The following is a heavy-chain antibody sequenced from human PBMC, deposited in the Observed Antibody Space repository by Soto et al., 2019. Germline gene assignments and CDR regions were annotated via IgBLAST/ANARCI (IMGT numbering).Heavy chain of an antibody. CDR3: ARDRRCGGDCYLKYFQH. D-gene: IGHD2-21*02. Sequence: PGGSLRLSCAASGFTFSSYAMHWVRQAPGKGLEWVAVISYDGSNKYCADSVKGRFTISRDNSKNTLYLQMNSLRAEDAAVYYCARDRRCGGDCYLKYFQHWGQGTLVTVSS. CDR2: ISYDGSNK. CDR1: GFTFSSYA. V-gene: IGHV3-30-3*01. J-gene: IGHJ1*01.